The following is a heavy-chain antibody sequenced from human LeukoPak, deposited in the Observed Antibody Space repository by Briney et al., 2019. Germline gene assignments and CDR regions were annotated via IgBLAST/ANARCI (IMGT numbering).Heavy chain of an antibody. CDR1: GGSISSYY. CDR2: IYTSGST. CDR3: ARHSPGDVLTGYPLDY. V-gene: IGHV4-4*07. J-gene: IGHJ4*02. Sequence: SETLSLTCTVSGGSISSYYWSWIRQPAGKGLEWIGRIYTSGSTNYNPSLKSRVTMSVDTSKNQFSLKLSSVTAADTAVYYCARHSPGDVLTGYPLDYWGQGTLVTVSS. D-gene: IGHD3-9*01.